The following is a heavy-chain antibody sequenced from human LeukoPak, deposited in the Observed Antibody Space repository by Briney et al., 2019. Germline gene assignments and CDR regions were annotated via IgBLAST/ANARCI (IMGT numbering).Heavy chain of an antibody. D-gene: IGHD3-10*01. CDR2: IRYDGSHK. Sequence: GGSLRLSCAASGFIFSSYGMHWVRQAPGKGLEWVAFIRYDGSHKSYADFVKGRFTISRDNSKNTLYLQMNSLRLEDTAAYYCVKGEHYYGSGSYSGNFDYWGQGTLVTVSS. V-gene: IGHV3-30*02. J-gene: IGHJ4*02. CDR3: VKGEHYYGSGSYSGNFDY. CDR1: GFIFSSYG.